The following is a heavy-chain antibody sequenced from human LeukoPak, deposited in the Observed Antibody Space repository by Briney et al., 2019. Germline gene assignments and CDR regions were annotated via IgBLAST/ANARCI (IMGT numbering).Heavy chain of an antibody. Sequence: SETLSLTCTVSGGSISSYYWSWIRQPPAKGLEWIGYIYYSGSTNYNPSLKSRVTISVDTSKHQFSLKLSSVTAADTAGYYCARQPFGELSVPFDYWGQGTLVTVSS. V-gene: IGHV4-59*08. J-gene: IGHJ4*02. D-gene: IGHD3-10*01. CDR1: GGSISSYY. CDR3: ARQPFGELSVPFDY. CDR2: IYYSGST.